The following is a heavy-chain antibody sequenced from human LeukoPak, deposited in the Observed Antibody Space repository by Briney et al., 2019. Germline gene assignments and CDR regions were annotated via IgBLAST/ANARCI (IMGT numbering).Heavy chain of an antibody. V-gene: IGHV4-59*12. Sequence: SETLSLTCTVSGGSISSYYWSWIRQPPGKGLQWIGFIYYSGSTNYNPSLKSRVTISLDTSNNQFSLRVSAVSSADAAVYYCARGNGVYDYAFDIWGQGTMVTVSS. CDR2: IYYSGST. CDR3: ARGNGVYDYAFDI. J-gene: IGHJ3*02. CDR1: GGSISSYY. D-gene: IGHD5/OR15-5a*01.